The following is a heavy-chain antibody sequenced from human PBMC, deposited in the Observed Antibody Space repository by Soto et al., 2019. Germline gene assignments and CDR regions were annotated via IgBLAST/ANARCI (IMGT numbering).Heavy chain of an antibody. Sequence: QVQLVQSGAEVKKPGSSVTVSCKASGGTFSSYTISWVRQAPGQGLEWMGWISPICGTANYAQKFQGRVTITADESTRTAYMELSRLRSEDTDVYYCARGNHRWLQLWYFDLWGRGTLVTVSS. CDR3: ARGNHRWLQLWYFDL. CDR1: GGTFSSYT. D-gene: IGHD5-12*01. CDR2: ISPICGTA. J-gene: IGHJ2*01. V-gene: IGHV1-69*12.